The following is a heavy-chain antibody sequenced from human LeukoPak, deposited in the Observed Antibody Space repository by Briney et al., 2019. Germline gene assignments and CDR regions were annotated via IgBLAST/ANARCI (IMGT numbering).Heavy chain of an antibody. CDR1: GGSIIRTTYY. V-gene: IGHV4-39*07. Sequence: SETLSLTCSVSGGSIIRTTYYWGWIRQAPGKGLEWIGSIYYSGSTSYNPSLKSRVTISVDTSKNQFFLKLTSVTAADTAVYFCATTTPQHYYESSGYSSLFDYWGQGVLVTVSS. CDR3: ATTTPQHYYESSGYSSLFDY. CDR2: IYYSGST. D-gene: IGHD3-22*01. J-gene: IGHJ4*02.